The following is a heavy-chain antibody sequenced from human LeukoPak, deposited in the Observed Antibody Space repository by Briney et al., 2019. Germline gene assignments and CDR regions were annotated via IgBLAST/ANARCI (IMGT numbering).Heavy chain of an antibody. V-gene: IGHV4-4*07. CDR2: IYTSGST. J-gene: IGHJ3*02. CDR3: ARGYGSGRYDAFDI. CDR1: GDSINSNY. D-gene: IGHD2-15*01. Sequence: PSETLSLTCTVSGDSINSNYWSWIRQPAGKGLEWVGRIYTSGSTNYNPSLKSRVTMSVDTSKNQFSLKLSSVTAADTAVYYCARGYGSGRYDAFDIWGQGTMVAVSS.